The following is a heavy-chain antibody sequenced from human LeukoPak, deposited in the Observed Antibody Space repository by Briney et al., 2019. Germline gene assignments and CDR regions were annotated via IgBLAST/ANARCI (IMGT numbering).Heavy chain of an antibody. CDR3: ARSPHILTGENFDY. CDR1: GYTFTGYY. V-gene: IGHV1-2*02. CDR2: INPNHGDT. D-gene: IGHD3-9*01. J-gene: IGHJ4*02. Sequence: ASVKVSCKASGYTFTGYYMHWVRQAPGQGLEWMGWINPNHGDTNYAQKFQDRVSMTRDTSISTAYMHLSRLRSADTAVYYCARSPHILTGENFDYWGQGTRVTVSS.